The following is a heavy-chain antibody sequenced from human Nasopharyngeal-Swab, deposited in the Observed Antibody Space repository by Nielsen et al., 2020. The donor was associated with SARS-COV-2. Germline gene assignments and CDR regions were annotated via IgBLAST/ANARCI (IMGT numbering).Heavy chain of an antibody. CDR3: ASLLRSYCSGGSCYPNGMDV. Sequence: PETLSLTCTVSGGSISSYYWSWIRQPPGKGLEWIGYIYYSGSTNYNPSLKSRVTISVDTSKNQFSLKLSSVTAADTAVYYCASLLRSYCSGGSCYPNGMDVWGQGTTVTVSS. D-gene: IGHD2-15*01. J-gene: IGHJ6*02. CDR1: GGSISSYY. V-gene: IGHV4-59*01. CDR2: IYYSGST.